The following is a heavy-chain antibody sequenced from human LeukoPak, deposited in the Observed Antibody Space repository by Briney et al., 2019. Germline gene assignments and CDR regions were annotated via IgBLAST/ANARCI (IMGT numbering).Heavy chain of an antibody. J-gene: IGHJ4*02. D-gene: IGHD4-23*01. CDR3: ARTRDYGGPFDY. CDR1: GGSISSYY. V-gene: IGHV4-59*01. Sequence: SETLSLTCTVSGGSISSYYWSWIRQPPGKGLEWIGYIYYSGSTNYIPSLKSRLTISVDTSKNQFSLKLSSVTAADTAVYYCARTRDYGGPFDYWGQGTLVTVSS. CDR2: IYYSGST.